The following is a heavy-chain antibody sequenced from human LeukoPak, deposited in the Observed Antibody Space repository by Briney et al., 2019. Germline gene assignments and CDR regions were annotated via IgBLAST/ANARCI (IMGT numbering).Heavy chain of an antibody. CDR2: ISGSGGST. D-gene: IGHD3-16*01. V-gene: IGHV3-23*01. J-gene: IGHJ4*02. Sequence: PGGSLRLSCAASGFTVSSNYMNWVRQAPGKGLEWVSAISGSGGSTYYADSVKGRFTISRDNSKNTLYLQMNSLRAEDTAVYYCAKKGDYVWGQTTYYFDYWAREPWSPSPQ. CDR3: AKKGDYVWGQTTYYFDY. CDR1: GFTVSSNY.